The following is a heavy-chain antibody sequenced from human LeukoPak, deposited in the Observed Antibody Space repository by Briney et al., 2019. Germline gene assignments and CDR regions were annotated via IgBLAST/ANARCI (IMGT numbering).Heavy chain of an antibody. V-gene: IGHV4-34*01. CDR1: GGSFSGYY. CDR3: ASRGSGHY. J-gene: IGHJ4*02. Sequence: SETLSLTCAVYGGSFSGYYRSWIRQPPGKGLEWIGEINHSGSTNYNPSLKSRVTISVDTSKNQFSLKLSSVTAADTAVYYCASRGSGHYWGQGTLVTVSS. D-gene: IGHD2-15*01. CDR2: INHSGST.